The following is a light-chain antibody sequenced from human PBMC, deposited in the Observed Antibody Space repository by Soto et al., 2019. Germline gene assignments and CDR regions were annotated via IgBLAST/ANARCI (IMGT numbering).Light chain of an antibody. CDR2: DTS. J-gene: IGKJ2*01. Sequence: EILLTQSPVTLSVSPGARATLSCRASQSLTSNLAWYQQRPGQAPRLLIYDTSTRATDVPARFSGSGSGTEFTLTIASLQSEDFAVYYCQQYGDWPPDTFGQGTKLEI. CDR3: QQYGDWPPDT. CDR1: QSLTSN. V-gene: IGKV3-15*01.